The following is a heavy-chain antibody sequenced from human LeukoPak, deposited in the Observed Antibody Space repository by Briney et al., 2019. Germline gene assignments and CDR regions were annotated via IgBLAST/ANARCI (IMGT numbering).Heavy chain of an antibody. Sequence: GGSLRLSCAASGFTVSSNYMSWVRQAPGKGLEWVSVIYSGGSTYYADSVKGRFTISRDNSKNTLDLKLNSQRTEDTAVYYCATPGSQQQLVKRQPLSYWGQGTLVTVSS. CDR3: ATPGSQQQLVKRQPLSY. CDR2: IYSGGST. D-gene: IGHD6-13*01. J-gene: IGHJ4*02. V-gene: IGHV3-53*01. CDR1: GFTVSSNY.